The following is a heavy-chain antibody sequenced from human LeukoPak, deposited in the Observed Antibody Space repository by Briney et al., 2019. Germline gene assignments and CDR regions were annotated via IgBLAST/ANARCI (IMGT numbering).Heavy chain of an antibody. CDR2: ISYDGSNK. J-gene: IGHJ4*02. V-gene: IGHV3-30*03. D-gene: IGHD5-24*01. Sequence: GGSLRLSCAASGFTFSSYGMHWVRQAPGKGLEWVAVISYDGSNKYYADSVKGRFTISRDNSKNTLYLQMNSLRDEDTAIYYCARDRRDGYGYNYWGQGTLVTVSS. CDR1: GFTFSSYG. CDR3: ARDRRDGYGYNY.